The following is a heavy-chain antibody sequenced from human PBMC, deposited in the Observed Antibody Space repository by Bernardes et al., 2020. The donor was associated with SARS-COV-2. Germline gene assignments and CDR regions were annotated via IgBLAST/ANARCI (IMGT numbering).Heavy chain of an antibody. J-gene: IGHJ3*02. CDR2: ISGSGGST. CDR1: GFTISSDA. D-gene: IGHD2-15*01. V-gene: IGHV3-23*01. CDR3: LTRGSAFDI. Sequence: GGSLRLSCAASGFTISSDAMSWVRQAPGKGLEWVSGISGSGGSTYDADSVKGRFTISRDNSQNTLYLQMNSLRAEDTAIYYCLTRGSAFDIWGQGTLVTVSS.